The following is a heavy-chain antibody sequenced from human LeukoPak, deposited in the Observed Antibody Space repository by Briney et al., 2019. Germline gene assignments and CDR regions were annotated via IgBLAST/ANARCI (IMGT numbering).Heavy chain of an antibody. J-gene: IGHJ4*02. Sequence: SETLSLTCTVSGGSMSSSSYYWGWIRQPPGKGLEWIGSIYSSGSTYCNPSLKSRVTISVDTSKNQFSLRLSSVTAADTAVYYCARVGFGGYSYGYVDFWGQGTLVTVSS. CDR2: IYSSGST. V-gene: IGHV4-39*02. CDR1: GGSMSSSSYY. CDR3: ARVGFGGYSYGYVDF. D-gene: IGHD5-18*01.